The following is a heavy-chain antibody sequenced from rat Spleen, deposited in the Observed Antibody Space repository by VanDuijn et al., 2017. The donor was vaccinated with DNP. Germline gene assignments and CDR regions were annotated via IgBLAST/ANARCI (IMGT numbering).Heavy chain of an antibody. V-gene: IGHV3-3*01. D-gene: IGHD4-1*01. CDR2: INDAGTT. CDR3: AREEAYYGDDYFDY. Sequence: EVQLQESGPGLVKPSQSPSLTCSVTGYSITSSYRWNWIRKFPGNQLEWKGFINDAGTTNFNPSLRSRISITRDTSKNQFFLQVNSVTTEDTATYYCAREEAYYGDDYFDYWGQGLMVTVSS. J-gene: IGHJ2*01. CDR1: GYSITSSYR.